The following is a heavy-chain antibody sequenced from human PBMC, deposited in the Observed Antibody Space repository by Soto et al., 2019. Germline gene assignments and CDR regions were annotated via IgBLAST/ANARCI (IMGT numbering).Heavy chain of an antibody. CDR3: VKDHRLAL. CDR1: GFTFSSYA. D-gene: IGHD6-25*01. V-gene: IGHV3-23*01. CDR2: ISGSGGST. J-gene: IGHJ1*01. Sequence: GGSLRLSCTASGFTFSSYAMSWVRQAPGKGLEGVSAISGSGGSTYYADSVKGRFTISRDNSKNTLYLQMNSLRAEDTTVYYWVKDHRLALWGQGTMATVSS.